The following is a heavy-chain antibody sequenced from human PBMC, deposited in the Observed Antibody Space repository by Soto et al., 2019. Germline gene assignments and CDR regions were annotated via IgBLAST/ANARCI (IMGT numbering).Heavy chain of an antibody. V-gene: IGHV3-30*18. CDR3: AKDSTSGYYYDSYFDY. Sequence: PGGSLRLSCAASGFTFSSYSMHWVRQAPGKGLEWVAVISYDGSNKYYADSVKGRFTISRDNSKNTLYLQMNSLRAEDTAVYYCAKDSTSGYYYDSYFDYWGQGTLVTVSS. CDR1: GFTFSSYS. D-gene: IGHD3-22*01. CDR2: ISYDGSNK. J-gene: IGHJ4*02.